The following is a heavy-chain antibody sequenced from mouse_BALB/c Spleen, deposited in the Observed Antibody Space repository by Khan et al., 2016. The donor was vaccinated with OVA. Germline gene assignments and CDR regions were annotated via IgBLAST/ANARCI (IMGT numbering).Heavy chain of an antibody. CDR3: ARSGTTVVAYWYVDV. J-gene: IGHJ1*01. D-gene: IGHD1-1*01. V-gene: IGHV3-1*02. Sequence: EVELVESGPDLVKPSQSLSLTCTVTAYSITGGYSWHWIRQFPGNKLEWMGYIHYSGSTNYNPSLKSRISITRDTSQNQFFLQLNSVTTEDTATYYCARSGTTVVAYWYVDVWGAGTTVTVSS. CDR1: AYSITGGYS. CDR2: IHYSGST.